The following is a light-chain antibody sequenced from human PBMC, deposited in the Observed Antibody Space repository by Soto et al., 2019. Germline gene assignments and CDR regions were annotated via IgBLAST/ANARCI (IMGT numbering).Light chain of an antibody. Sequence: QSALTQPASVSGSPGQSITISCTGTSSDVGGYDYVSWYQHHPGKAPKFMIYEVTNRPSGVSHRFSGSKSGNTASLTISGLQAEDEADYYCSSYTSSSTRVFGTGTKVTVL. CDR1: SSDVGGYDY. V-gene: IGLV2-14*01. CDR3: SSYTSSSTRV. CDR2: EVT. J-gene: IGLJ1*01.